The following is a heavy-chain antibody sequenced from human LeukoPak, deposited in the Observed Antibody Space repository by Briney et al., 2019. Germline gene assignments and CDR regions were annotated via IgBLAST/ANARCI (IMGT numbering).Heavy chain of an antibody. J-gene: IGHJ4*02. CDR1: GGSISSGGYS. CDR3: ARAPTTGGPFDY. D-gene: IGHD1-26*01. V-gene: IGHV4-30-2*01. CDR2: IYHSGST. Sequence: SETLSLTCAVSGGSISSGGYSWSWIRQPPGKGLEWIGYIYHSGSTYYNPSLKSRVTISVDRSKNQFSLKLSSVTAADTAAYYCARAPTTGGPFDYWGQGTLVTVSS.